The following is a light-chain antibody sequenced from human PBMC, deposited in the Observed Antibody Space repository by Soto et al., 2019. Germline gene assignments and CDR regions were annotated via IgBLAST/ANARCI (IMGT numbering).Light chain of an antibody. J-gene: IGKJ5*01. CDR2: KAS. Sequence: DFQMTQSPSTLSASVGDRVTITCRASQSISSWLAWYQQKPGKAPKLLIYKASSLESGVPSRFSGSGSGTEFTLNISSLQPDDFATYYCQQYNSYLITFGQGTRLEIK. CDR3: QQYNSYLIT. V-gene: IGKV1-5*03. CDR1: QSISSW.